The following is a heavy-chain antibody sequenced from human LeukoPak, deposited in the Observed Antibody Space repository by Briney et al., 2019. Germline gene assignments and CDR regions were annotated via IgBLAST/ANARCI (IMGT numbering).Heavy chain of an antibody. V-gene: IGHV3-23*01. CDR3: GKEVERHFDLKY. CDR1: GFSSGIYA. CDR2: FSGGGDS. Sequence: GGSLRLSCAASGFSSGIYAVSWVRQAPGKGLEWVSAFSGGGDSYYADSVKGRFTISRDNSKKILYLQMNSLRAEDTAVYYCGKEVERHFDLKYWGQGTLVTVSS. J-gene: IGHJ4*02.